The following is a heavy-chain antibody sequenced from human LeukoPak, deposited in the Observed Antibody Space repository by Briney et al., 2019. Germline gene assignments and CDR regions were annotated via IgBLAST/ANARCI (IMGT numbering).Heavy chain of an antibody. CDR2: IYYSGST. D-gene: IGHD4-23*01. CDR3: ASVNSYRLD. CDR1: GGSISSGGYY. Sequence: SQILSLTCTVSGGSISSGGYYWTWLRQHPGKGLEWTGYIYYSGSTYYSPSLKSRVTKSVATSKSQFSLNLSSATASDTAVYYCASVNSYRLDWGQGTLVTVSS. V-gene: IGHV4-31*03. J-gene: IGHJ4*02.